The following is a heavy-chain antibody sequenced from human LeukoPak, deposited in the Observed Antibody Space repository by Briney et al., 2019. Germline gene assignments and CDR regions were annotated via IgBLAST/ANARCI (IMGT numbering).Heavy chain of an antibody. J-gene: IGHJ6*02. D-gene: IGHD5/OR15-5a*01. CDR2: INHSGST. Sequence: PSETLSLTCNVSGGSISDKSYYWGWIRQPPGKGLEWIGEINHSGSTNYNPSLKSRVTISVDTSKNQFSLKLSSVTAADTAVYYCARGGSGSTWYYYYGMDVWGQGTTVTVSS. V-gene: IGHV4-34*01. CDR1: GGSISDKSYY. CDR3: ARGGSGSTWYYYYGMDV.